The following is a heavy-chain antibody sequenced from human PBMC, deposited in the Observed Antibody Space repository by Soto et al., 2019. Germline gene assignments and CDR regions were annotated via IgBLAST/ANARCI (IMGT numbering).Heavy chain of an antibody. Sequence: ASVKVSCKASGFTFSNYGLNWVRQAPGQGLEWMGWVSANNGHTNYAQNLQGRVSMTTDTSTSTAYMELRGLRFDDTPVYYCARDIESVTAKQFFYYYAMEVWGRGTTVTVGS. D-gene: IGHD2-8*01. V-gene: IGHV1-18*01. J-gene: IGHJ6*01. CDR3: ARDIESVTAKQFFYYYAMEV. CDR1: GFTFSNYG. CDR2: VSANNGHT.